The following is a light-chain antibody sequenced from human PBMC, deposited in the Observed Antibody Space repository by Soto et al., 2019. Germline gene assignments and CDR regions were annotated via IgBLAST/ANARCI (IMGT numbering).Light chain of an antibody. Sequence: DIQMTQSPSSLSASVGDRVTITCRATQGVSDNLAWYQQKPGKVPKLRIYAASTLQAGVPARFSGSGSGTDFTRTINSLQPEDVATYYCQKYNRVPLTFGGGTKVEIK. CDR1: QGVSDN. V-gene: IGKV1-27*01. CDR2: AAS. J-gene: IGKJ4*01. CDR3: QKYNRVPLT.